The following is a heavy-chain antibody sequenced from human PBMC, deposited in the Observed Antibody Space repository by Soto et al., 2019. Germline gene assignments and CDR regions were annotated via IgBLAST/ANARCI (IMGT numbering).Heavy chain of an antibody. J-gene: IGHJ6*02. CDR1: VGSISSYY. CDR3: ARAPEAGMNPLGYYGMEV. V-gene: IGHV4-59*01. Sequence: PSETLSLTCTLSVGSISSYYCICILPPPGEGLEWIGYIYYSGITNYNPSLKSRVTISVDTSKNQFSLKLSSVTAADTAVYYCARAPEAGMNPLGYYGMEVWGQGTTVTVSS. CDR2: IYYSGIT. D-gene: IGHD6-13*01.